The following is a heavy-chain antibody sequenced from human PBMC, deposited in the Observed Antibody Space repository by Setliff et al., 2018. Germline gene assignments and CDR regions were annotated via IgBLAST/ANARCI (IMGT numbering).Heavy chain of an antibody. CDR2: IKTESGGGTT. CDR3: ARLRKDYGDYYYFDY. CDR1: GFTFSKAW. V-gene: IGHV3-15*01. J-gene: IGHJ4*02. Sequence: GSLRLSCAASGFTFSKAWMRWVRQAPGKGLEWVGRIKTESGGGTTDYAAPVKDRFTISRDDSRNTLYLQMSSLRAEDTAVYYCARLRKDYGDYYYFDYWGQGTLVTVSS. D-gene: IGHD4-17*01.